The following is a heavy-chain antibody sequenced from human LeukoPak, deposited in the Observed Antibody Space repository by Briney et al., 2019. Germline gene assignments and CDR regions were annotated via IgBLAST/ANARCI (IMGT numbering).Heavy chain of an antibody. V-gene: IGHV3-30*18. CDR1: GFTFSSYG. Sequence: PGRSLRLSCAASGFTFSSYGMHWVRQAPGKGLEWVAVISYDGSNKYYADSVKGRFTISRDNSKNTLYLQMNSLRAEDTAVYYCAKVDGIAVAGTGFVDYWGQRTLVTVSS. J-gene: IGHJ4*02. CDR2: ISYDGSNK. CDR3: AKVDGIAVAGTGFVDY. D-gene: IGHD6-19*01.